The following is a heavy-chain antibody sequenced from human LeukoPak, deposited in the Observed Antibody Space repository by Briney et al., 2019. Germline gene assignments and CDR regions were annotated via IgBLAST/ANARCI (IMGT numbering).Heavy chain of an antibody. CDR2: INPNSGGT. D-gene: IGHD3-16*02. J-gene: IGHJ4*02. CDR3: ARGPRAGMITFGGVIAYFDY. CDR1: GYTFTGYY. V-gene: IGHV1-2*02. Sequence: ASVEVSCKASGYTFTGYYMHWVRQAPGQGLEWMGWINPNSGGTNYAQKFQGRVTMTRDTSISTAYMELSRLRSDDTAVYYCARGPRAGMITFGGVIAYFDYWGQGTLVTVSS.